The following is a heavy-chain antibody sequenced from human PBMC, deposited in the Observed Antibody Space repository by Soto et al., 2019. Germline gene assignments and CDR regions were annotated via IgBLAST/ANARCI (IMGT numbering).Heavy chain of an antibody. CDR2: IDSDGSST. CDR3: ARDEGGYFR. D-gene: IGHD2-21*01. J-gene: IGHJ4*02. V-gene: IGHV3-74*01. CDR1: GFTFSIYW. Sequence: EVQLVESGGGLVQPGGSLRLSCAASGFTFSIYWMHWVRQAPGKGLVWVSRIDSDGSSTNYADSVKGLFTISSDNAKNTLYLQMNSLRPEDTAVYYCARDEGGYFRWGQGTLVTVSS.